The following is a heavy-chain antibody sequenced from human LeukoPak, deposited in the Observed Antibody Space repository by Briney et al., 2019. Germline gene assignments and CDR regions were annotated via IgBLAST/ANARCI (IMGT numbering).Heavy chain of an antibody. Sequence: PSETLSLTXTVSGGSICSGDYYWSWIRQPPGKGLEWIGYIYYSGSTYYNPSLKSRVTISVDTSKNQFSLKLSSVTAADTAVYYCARAVPAGLFDYWGQGTLVTVSS. J-gene: IGHJ4*02. V-gene: IGHV4-30-4*08. CDR3: ARAVPAGLFDY. CDR2: IYYSGST. CDR1: GGSICSGDYY. D-gene: IGHD2-2*01.